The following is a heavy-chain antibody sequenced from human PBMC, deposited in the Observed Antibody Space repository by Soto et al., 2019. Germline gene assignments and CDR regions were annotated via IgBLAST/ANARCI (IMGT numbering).Heavy chain of an antibody. CDR3: ARGGGGAYGMDV. CDR1: GFTFSSYA. CDR2: ISYDGSNK. V-gene: IGHV3-30-3*01. D-gene: IGHD3-10*01. J-gene: IGHJ6*02. Sequence: QVQLVESGGGVVQPGRSLRLSCAASGFTFSSYAMHWVRQAPGKGLEWVAVISYDGSNKYYADSVKGRFTISRDNSKNTLYLQMNSPRAEDTAVYYWARGGGGAYGMDVWGQGTTVTVSS.